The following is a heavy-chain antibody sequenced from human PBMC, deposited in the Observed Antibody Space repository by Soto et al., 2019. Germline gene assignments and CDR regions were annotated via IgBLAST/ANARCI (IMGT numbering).Heavy chain of an antibody. D-gene: IGHD3-16*01. CDR1: GGSISSYY. V-gene: IGHV4-59*01. J-gene: IGHJ6*02. CDR3: ARDNRGYYYYGMDV. Sequence: QVQLQESGPGLVKPSETLSLTCTVSGGSISSYYWSWIRQPPGKGLEWIGYIYYSGSTNYNPSLKRRVPISVDTSKNQFSLKLSSVTAADTAVYYCARDNRGYYYYGMDVWGQGTTVTVSS. CDR2: IYYSGST.